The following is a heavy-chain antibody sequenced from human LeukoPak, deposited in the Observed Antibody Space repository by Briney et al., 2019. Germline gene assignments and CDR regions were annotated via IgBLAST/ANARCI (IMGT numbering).Heavy chain of an antibody. CDR2: ISTYNANT. CDR3: AREGPQTLGASDY. Sequence: VSVKVSCKASGYTFTSYGISWVRQAPGQGLEWMGWISTYNANTHYPQKLQGRVTMTTDTSTSTAYMELRSLRSDDTAVYYCAREGPQTLGASDYWGQGTLVTVSS. V-gene: IGHV1-18*01. D-gene: IGHD1-26*01. CDR1: GYTFTSYG. J-gene: IGHJ4*02.